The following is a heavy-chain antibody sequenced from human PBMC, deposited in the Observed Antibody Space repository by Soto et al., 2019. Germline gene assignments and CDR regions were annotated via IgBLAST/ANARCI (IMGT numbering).Heavy chain of an antibody. Sequence: QVQLVQSGAEVKKPGASVKVSCKASGYTFTSYDINWVRQATGQGLEWMGWMNPNSGNTGYAQKFQGRVTMTRNTSRSTADRELSSMRSEDTAVYYCARGGLGIAAAGTSENWFDPWGQGTLVTVSS. CDR1: GYTFTSYD. CDR2: MNPNSGNT. D-gene: IGHD6-13*01. J-gene: IGHJ5*02. V-gene: IGHV1-8*01. CDR3: ARGGLGIAAAGTSENWFDP.